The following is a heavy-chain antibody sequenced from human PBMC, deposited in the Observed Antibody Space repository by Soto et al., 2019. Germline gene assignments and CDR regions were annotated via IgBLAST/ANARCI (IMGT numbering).Heavy chain of an antibody. D-gene: IGHD3-9*01. CDR3: ARLLAGSRWYFDY. Sequence: PGESLKISCKASGYSFTNYWIGWVRQMPGKGLEWKGIIYPADSDTRYSPSFEGQVTISADKSISTAYLQWSSLKASDTAIYYCARLLAGSRWYFDYWGQGTLVTVSS. CDR1: GYSFTNYW. CDR2: IYPADSDT. J-gene: IGHJ4*02. V-gene: IGHV5-51*01.